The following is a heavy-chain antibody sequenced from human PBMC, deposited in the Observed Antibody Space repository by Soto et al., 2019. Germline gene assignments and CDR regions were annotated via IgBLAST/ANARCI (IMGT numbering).Heavy chain of an antibody. CDR3: ARGGGYDAFDY. D-gene: IGHD5-12*01. Sequence: PSEALSLTCTASGASISYGGFSWSLIRQSPRKGLEWIGYISHLENTYFHPSFKSRLTMSIDRRRNQFSLNLSSVTAADMAVYYCARGGGYDAFDYWGQGVLVTVSS. CDR2: ISHLENT. V-gene: IGHV4-30-2*06. CDR1: GASISYGGFS. J-gene: IGHJ4*02.